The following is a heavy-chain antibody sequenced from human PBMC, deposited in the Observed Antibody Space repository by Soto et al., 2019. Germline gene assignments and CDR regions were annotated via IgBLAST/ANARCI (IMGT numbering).Heavy chain of an antibody. CDR2: INPNSGGT. CDR3: AREADRRWLQTGMDV. D-gene: IGHD5-12*01. CDR1: GYTFTGYY. Sequence: GASVKVSCKASGYTFTGYYMHWVRQAPGQGLEWMGWINPNSGGTNYAQKFQGWVTMTRDTSISTAYMELSRLRSDDTAVYYCAREADRRWLQTGMDVWGQGTTVTVSS. V-gene: IGHV1-2*04. J-gene: IGHJ6*02.